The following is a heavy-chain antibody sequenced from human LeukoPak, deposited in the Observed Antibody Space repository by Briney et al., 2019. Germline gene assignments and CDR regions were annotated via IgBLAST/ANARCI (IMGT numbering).Heavy chain of an antibody. D-gene: IGHD3-16*01. CDR3: VRPAFGGVIFFFDY. J-gene: IGHJ4*02. Sequence: KPSETLSLTCTVSGGSISSSTYYWGWIRQPPGKGLEWIGSIYHSGSTYYNPSLKSRVTISVDTSKNQFSLKLSSVTAADTAVYYCVRPAFGGVIFFFDYWGQGTLVTVSS. CDR1: GGSISSSTYY. V-gene: IGHV4-39*01. CDR2: IYHSGST.